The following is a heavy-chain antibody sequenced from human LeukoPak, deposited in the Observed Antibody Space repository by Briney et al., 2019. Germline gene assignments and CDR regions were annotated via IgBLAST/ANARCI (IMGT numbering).Heavy chain of an antibody. CDR2: MSPNSGDT. J-gene: IGHJ6*02. CDR3: ARDGPIHPGSTTDRPYYYYGMDV. Sequence: ASVKVSCKASGYTFTSYDFNWVRQATGQRPEWMGWMSPNSGDTGYAQKFRDRVTMTRNTSISAAYMELSSLRSDDTAVYYCARDGPIHPGSTTDRPYYYYGMDVWGQGTTVTVSS. V-gene: IGHV1-8*01. CDR1: GYTFTSYD. D-gene: IGHD1-1*01.